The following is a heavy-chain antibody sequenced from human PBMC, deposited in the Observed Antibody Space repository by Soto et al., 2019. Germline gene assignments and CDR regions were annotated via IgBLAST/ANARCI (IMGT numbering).Heavy chain of an antibody. J-gene: IGHJ4*02. Sequence: GGSLRLSCAASGFTFSSYAMSWVRQAPGKGLEWVSAISGSGGSAYYADSVKGRFTISRDNSKNTLYLQMNSLRAEDTAVYYCAKAGYCSGGSCYEEPMDFDDWAQGTLVTGSS. V-gene: IGHV3-23*01. CDR3: AKAGYCSGGSCYEEPMDFDD. CDR1: GFTFSSYA. CDR2: ISGSGGSA. D-gene: IGHD2-15*01.